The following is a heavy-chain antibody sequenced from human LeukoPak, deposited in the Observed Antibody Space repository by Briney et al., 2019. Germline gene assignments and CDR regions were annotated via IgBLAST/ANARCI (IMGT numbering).Heavy chain of an antibody. CDR3: AKGGGRGSLTMEDSSGYYY. V-gene: IGHV3-23*01. D-gene: IGHD3-22*01. CDR1: GFTFSDYY. Sequence: PGGSLRLSCAASGFTFSDYYMSWIRQAPGKGLEWVSAISGSGGSTYYADSVKGRFTISRDNSKNTLYLQVNSLRAEDTAVYYRAKGGGRGSLTMEDSSGYYYWGQGTLVTVSS. J-gene: IGHJ4*02. CDR2: ISGSGGST.